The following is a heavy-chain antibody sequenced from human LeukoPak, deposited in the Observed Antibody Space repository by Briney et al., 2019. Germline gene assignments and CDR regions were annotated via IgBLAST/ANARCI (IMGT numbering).Heavy chain of an antibody. CDR1: GFTFDDYG. Sequence: GGSLRLSCAASGFTFDDYGMSWVRQAPGKGLEWVSGINWNGGSTGYADSVKGRFTISRDNAKNSLYLQMNSLSAEDTALYYCARHLGGSYYYYYMDVWGKGTTVTVSS. CDR2: INWNGGST. J-gene: IGHJ6*03. CDR3: ARHLGGSYYYYYMDV. D-gene: IGHD3-16*01. V-gene: IGHV3-20*04.